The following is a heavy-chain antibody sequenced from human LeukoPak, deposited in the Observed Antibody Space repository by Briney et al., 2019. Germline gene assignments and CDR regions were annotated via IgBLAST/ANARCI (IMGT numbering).Heavy chain of an antibody. V-gene: IGHV1-69*13. CDR2: IIPIFGTA. D-gene: IGHD6-13*01. J-gene: IGHJ5*02. Sequence: ASVKVSCKASGGTFSSYAISWVRQAPGQGLEWMGGIIPIFGTANYAQKFQGRVTITADESTSTAYMELSSLGSEDTAVYYCAREQQLVLGNWFDPWGQGTLVTVSS. CDR1: GGTFSSYA. CDR3: AREQQLVLGNWFDP.